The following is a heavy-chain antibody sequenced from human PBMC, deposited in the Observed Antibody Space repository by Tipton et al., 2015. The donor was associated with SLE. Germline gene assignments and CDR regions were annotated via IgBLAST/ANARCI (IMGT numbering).Heavy chain of an antibody. CDR1: DGSIRSTNYY. CDR2: IYYSGST. CDR3: ARHIPGGSSWHYYYYYGMDV. J-gene: IGHJ6*02. D-gene: IGHD6-13*01. Sequence: LSCTVSDGSIRSTNYYWGWIRQPPGKGLEWIGSIYYSGSTYYNPSLKSRVTISVDTSKNQFSLKLSSVTAADTAVYYCARHIPGGSSWHYYYYYGMDVWGQGTTVTVSS. V-gene: IGHV4-39*07.